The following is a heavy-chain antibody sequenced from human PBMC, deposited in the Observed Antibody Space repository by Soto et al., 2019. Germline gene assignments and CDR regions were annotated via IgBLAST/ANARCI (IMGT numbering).Heavy chain of an antibody. J-gene: IGHJ3*02. CDR2: AYQSGST. D-gene: IGHD3-3*01. CDR3: ARASTKYYDFWSGYYPAAGAFDI. CDR1: NGSISNSGSY. Sequence: SETLSLTCIVSNGSISNSGSYWGWIRQPPGKGLEWIGNAYQSGSTYYNPSLKSRVTISVDTSKNQFSLKLSSVTAADTAVYYCARASTKYYDFWSGYYPAAGAFDIWGQGTMVTVSS. V-gene: IGHV4-39*01.